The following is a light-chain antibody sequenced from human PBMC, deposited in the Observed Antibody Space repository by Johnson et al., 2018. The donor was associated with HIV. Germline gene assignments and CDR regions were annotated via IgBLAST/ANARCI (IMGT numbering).Light chain of an antibody. CDR3: GTWDSSLSAPFV. J-gene: IGLJ1*01. CDR2: DTI. V-gene: IGLV1-51*01. CDR1: SSNIGSHY. Sequence: QSVLTQSPSVSAAPGQKVTISCSGSSSNIGSHYVSWYQQVPGTAPRLVIYDTIKRHSGIPDRFSGSKSGTSATLGITGLQTGDGADYYCGTWDSSLSAPFVFGTGTKVTVL.